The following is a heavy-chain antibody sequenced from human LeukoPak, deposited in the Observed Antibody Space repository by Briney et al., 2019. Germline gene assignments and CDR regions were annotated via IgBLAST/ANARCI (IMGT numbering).Heavy chain of an antibody. Sequence: PGGSPRLSCAASGFTFSNYWLSWVRQAPGKGLEWVSSISSSSSYIYYADSVKGRFTISRDNAKNSLYLQMNSLRAEDTAVYYCARDPAVDYWGQGTLVTVSS. CDR1: GFTFSNYW. CDR2: ISSSSSYI. CDR3: ARDPAVDY. J-gene: IGHJ4*02. V-gene: IGHV3-21*01.